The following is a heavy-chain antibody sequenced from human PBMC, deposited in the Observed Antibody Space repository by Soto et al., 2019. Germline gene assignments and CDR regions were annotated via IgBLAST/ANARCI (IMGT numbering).Heavy chain of an antibody. CDR3: AKARGANNWANYYGLDV. CDR2: ITYEGSNK. CDR1: GFIFAKYG. D-gene: IGHD1-1*01. Sequence: GGSLRLSCAASGFIFAKYGMHWVRQAPGKGLEWVALITYEGSNKYYADAVKGRFTISRDNVENMVSLQLDGLRGEDTAVYYCAKARGANNWANYYGLDVWGQGTTVTVSS. V-gene: IGHV3-30*18. J-gene: IGHJ6*02.